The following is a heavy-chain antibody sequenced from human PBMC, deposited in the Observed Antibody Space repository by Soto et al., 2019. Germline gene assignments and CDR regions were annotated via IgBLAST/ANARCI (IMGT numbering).Heavy chain of an antibody. Sequence: QVQLVESGGGVVQPGRSLRLSCAASGFTFSSYGMHWVRQAPGKGLEWVAGISYDGSNKYYADSVKGRFTISRDKSKNTLYLQMNSLRAEDTAVYYCAKYCSGGSCSTNRYYYYYGMDVWGQGTTVTVSS. D-gene: IGHD2-15*01. V-gene: IGHV3-30*18. CDR2: ISYDGSNK. J-gene: IGHJ6*02. CDR1: GFTFSSYG. CDR3: AKYCSGGSCSTNRYYYYYGMDV.